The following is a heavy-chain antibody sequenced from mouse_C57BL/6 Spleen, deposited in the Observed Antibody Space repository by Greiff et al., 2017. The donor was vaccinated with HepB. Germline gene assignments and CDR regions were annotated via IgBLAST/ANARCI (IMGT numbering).Heavy chain of an antibody. V-gene: IGHV2-3*01. Sequence: VKLQESGPGLVAPSQSLSITCTVSGFSLTSYGVSWVRQPPGKGLEWLGVIWGDGSTNYHSALISRLSISKDNSKSQVFLKLNSLQTDDTATYYCAKRGIYYYGSSYEEGAMDYWGQGTSVTVSS. D-gene: IGHD1-1*01. CDR2: IWGDGST. J-gene: IGHJ4*01. CDR1: GFSLTSYG. CDR3: AKRGIYYYGSSYEEGAMDY.